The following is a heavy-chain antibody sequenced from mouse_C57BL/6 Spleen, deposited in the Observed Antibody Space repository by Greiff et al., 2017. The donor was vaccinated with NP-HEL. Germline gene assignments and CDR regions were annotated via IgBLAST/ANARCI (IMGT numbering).Heavy chain of an antibody. CDR2: IRNKANNHAT. V-gene: IGHV6-6*01. J-gene: IGHJ4*01. Sequence: EVKLQESGGGLVQPGGSMKLSCAASGFTFSDAWMDWVRQSPEKGLEWVAEIRNKANNHATYYAESVKGRFTISRDDSKSSVYLQMNSLRAEDTGIYYCTRGSSYLYYAMDYWGQGTSVTVSS. CDR1: GFTFSDAW. D-gene: IGHD1-1*01. CDR3: TRGSSYLYYAMDY.